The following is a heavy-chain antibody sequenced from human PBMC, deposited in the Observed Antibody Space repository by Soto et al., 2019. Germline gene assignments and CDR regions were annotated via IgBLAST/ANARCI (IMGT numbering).Heavy chain of an antibody. D-gene: IGHD3-9*01. CDR1: GFTFSSYG. CDR3: AREGGQYFDWLLIYYYYGMDV. J-gene: IGHJ6*02. CDR2: IWYDGSNK. V-gene: IGHV3-33*01. Sequence: QVQLVESGGGVVQPGRSLRLSCAASGFTFSSYGMHWVRQAPGKGLEWVAVIWYDGSNKYYADSVKGRFTISRDNSKNTLYLQMNSLRAEDTAVYYCAREGGQYFDWLLIYYYYGMDVWGQGTTVTVSS.